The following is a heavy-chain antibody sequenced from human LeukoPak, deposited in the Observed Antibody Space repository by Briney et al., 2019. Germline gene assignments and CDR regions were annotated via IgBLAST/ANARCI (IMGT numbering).Heavy chain of an antibody. CDR1: GGSISSSSYY. V-gene: IGHV4-39*01. CDR2: IYYSGST. Sequence: SETLSLTCTVSGGSISSSSYYWGWIRQPPGKGLEWIGSIYYSGSTYYDPSLKSRVTISVDTSKNQFSLKLSSVTAADTAVYYCAIAGYSYGTALFDYWGQGTLVTVSS. J-gene: IGHJ4*02. CDR3: AIAGYSYGTALFDY. D-gene: IGHD5-18*01.